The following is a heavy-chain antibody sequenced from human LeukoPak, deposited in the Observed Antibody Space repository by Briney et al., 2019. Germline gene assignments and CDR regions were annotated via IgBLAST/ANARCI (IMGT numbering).Heavy chain of an antibody. J-gene: IGHJ6*03. CDR1: GFTVSSNY. Sequence: GGSLRLSCAASGFTVSSNYMSWVRQAPGKGLEWVSIIYSGGSTYYADSVKGRFTISRDNSKNTLYLQMNSLRAEDTAVYYCARDGPYSSSSPSHYYYMDVWGKGTTVTVSS. CDR2: IYSGGST. V-gene: IGHV3-53*05. D-gene: IGHD6-6*01. CDR3: ARDGPYSSSSPSHYYYMDV.